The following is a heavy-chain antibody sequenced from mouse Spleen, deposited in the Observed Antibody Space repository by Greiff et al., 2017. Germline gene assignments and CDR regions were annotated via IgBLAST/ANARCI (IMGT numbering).Heavy chain of an antibody. J-gene: IGHJ4*01. CDR3: AREEALTTVVPMDY. CDR2: IDPSDSYT. Sequence: QVQLQQPGAELVKPGASVKLSCKASGYTFTSYWMQWVKQRPGQGLEWIGEIDPSDSYTNYNQKFKGKATLTVDTSSSTAYMQLSSLTSEDSAVYYCAREEALTTVVPMDYWGQGTSVTVSS. D-gene: IGHD1-1*01. CDR1: GYTFTSYW. V-gene: IGHV1-50*01.